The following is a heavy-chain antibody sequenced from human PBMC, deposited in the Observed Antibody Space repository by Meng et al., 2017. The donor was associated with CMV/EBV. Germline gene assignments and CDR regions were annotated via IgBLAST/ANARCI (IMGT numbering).Heavy chain of an antibody. D-gene: IGHD4-11*01. Sequence: GGSLRLSCAASGFTFSNSAMAWVRQAPGKGLHWVSIIYSGNTNTYYGDSVKGRFTISRDNSESAVYLQMDSLRAEDTAVYYCARASRSTVSRYYYYALDAWGQGTTVTVSS. J-gene: IGHJ6*02. CDR3: ARASRSTVSRYYYYALDA. V-gene: IGHV3-23*03. CDR2: IYSGNTNT. CDR1: GFTFSNSA.